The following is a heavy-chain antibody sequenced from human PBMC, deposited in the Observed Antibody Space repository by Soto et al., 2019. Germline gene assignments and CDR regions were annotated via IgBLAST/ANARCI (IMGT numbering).Heavy chain of an antibody. CDR3: ARSYCTTSICYDYYQH. J-gene: IGHJ1*01. CDR1: GGSIISSNYY. CDR2: LYYSGST. Sequence: PSETLSLTCTVSGGSIISSNYYWGWIRQPPGKGLEWIGSLYYSGSTYYNPSLKSRVAISVDTSKNQFSLKLNSVTAADTAVYYCARSYCTTSICYDYYQHWGQGTLVTVSS. V-gene: IGHV4-39*07. D-gene: IGHD2-2*01.